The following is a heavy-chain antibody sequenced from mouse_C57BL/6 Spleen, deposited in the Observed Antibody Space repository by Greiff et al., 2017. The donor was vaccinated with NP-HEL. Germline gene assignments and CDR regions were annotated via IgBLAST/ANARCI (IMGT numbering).Heavy chain of an antibody. CDR2: ISSGGSYT. CDR3: ARHSGTGFDY. J-gene: IGHJ2*01. Sequence: EVKLQESGGDLVKPGGSLKLPCAASGFTFSSYGMSWVRQTPDKRLEWVATISSGGSYTYYPDSVKGRFTISRDNAKNTLYLQMSSLKSEDTAMDYCARHSGTGFDYWGQGTTLTVSS. CDR1: GFTFSSYG. V-gene: IGHV5-6*01. D-gene: IGHD4-1*01.